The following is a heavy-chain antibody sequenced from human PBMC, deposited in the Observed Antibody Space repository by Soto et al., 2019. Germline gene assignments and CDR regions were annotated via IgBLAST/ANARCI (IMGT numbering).Heavy chain of an antibody. CDR1: GYTFTSYD. D-gene: IGHD3-16*02. V-gene: IGHV1-8*01. CDR3: VRARVMITFGVVIVLDY. Sequence: ASVKVSCKASGYTFTSYDINWVRQATGQGLEWMGWINPNTGYTDYAQKFQGRVTLTGNTSITTAYMELSSLRSEDTAVYYCVRARVMITFGVVIVLDYWGQGSPVTVSS. J-gene: IGHJ4*02. CDR2: INPNTGYT.